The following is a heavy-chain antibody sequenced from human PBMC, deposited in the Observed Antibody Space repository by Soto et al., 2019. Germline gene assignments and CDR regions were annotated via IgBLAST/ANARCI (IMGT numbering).Heavy chain of an antibody. Sequence: QVQLVESGGGVVQPGRSLRLSCAASGFTFSSYGMHWVRQAPGKGLEWVAVIWYDGSNKYYADSVKGRFTISRDNSKNTLYLQMNSLGAEDTAVYYCARGTSITMVRGVISRLERFDPWGQGTLVTVSS. CDR3: ARGTSITMVRGVISRLERFDP. CDR1: GFTFSSYG. V-gene: IGHV3-33*01. D-gene: IGHD3-10*01. CDR2: IWYDGSNK. J-gene: IGHJ5*02.